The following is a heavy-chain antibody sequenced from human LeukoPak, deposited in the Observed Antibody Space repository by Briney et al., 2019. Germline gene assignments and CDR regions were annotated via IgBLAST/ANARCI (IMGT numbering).Heavy chain of an antibody. D-gene: IGHD5-12*01. J-gene: IGHJ4*02. CDR1: GFTFSSYW. V-gene: IGHV3-74*01. CDR2: INSDGSST. CDR3: ARGLVATTPFDY. Sequence: GGSLRLSCAASGFTFSSYWMIWVRQAPGKGLVWVSRINSDGSSTSYADSVKGRITISRDNAKNTLYLQMNSLRAEDTAVYYCARGLVATTPFDYWGQGTLVTVSS.